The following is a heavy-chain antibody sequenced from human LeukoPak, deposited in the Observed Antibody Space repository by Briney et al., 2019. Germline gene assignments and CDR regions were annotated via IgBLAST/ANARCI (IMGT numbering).Heavy chain of an antibody. CDR1: GFTFCSYA. Sequence: GGSLRLSCAASGFTFCSYAMHWVRQAPGKGLEYVSAISSNGGSTYYANSVKGRFTISRDNSKNTLYLQMGSLRAEDMAVYYCARSGSLDYWGQGTLVTVSS. CDR2: ISSNGGST. J-gene: IGHJ4*02. V-gene: IGHV3-64*01. D-gene: IGHD2-15*01. CDR3: ARSGSLDY.